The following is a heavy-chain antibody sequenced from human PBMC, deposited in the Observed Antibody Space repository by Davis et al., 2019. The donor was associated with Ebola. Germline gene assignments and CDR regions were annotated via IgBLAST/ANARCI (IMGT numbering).Heavy chain of an antibody. Sequence: GESLKISCAASGFTFSDYYMSWIRQAPGKGLEWVSYISSSGSTIYYADSVKGRFTISRDNAKNSLYLQMNSLRAEDTAVYYCARGVNDFWSGSDNWFDPWGQGTLVTVSS. V-gene: IGHV3-11*01. CDR2: ISSSGSTI. J-gene: IGHJ5*02. CDR3: ARGVNDFWSGSDNWFDP. D-gene: IGHD3-3*01. CDR1: GFTFSDYY.